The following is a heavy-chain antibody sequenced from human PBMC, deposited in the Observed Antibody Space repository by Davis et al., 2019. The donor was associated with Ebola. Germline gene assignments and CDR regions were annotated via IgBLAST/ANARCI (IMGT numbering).Heavy chain of an antibody. CDR3: AKGSRGYSYGPQYYFDY. V-gene: IGHV3-23*01. CDR1: GFTFSSYA. Sequence: PGGSLRLSCAASGFTFSSYAMSWVRQAPGKGLEWVSAISGSGGSTYYADSVKGRFTISRHNSKNTLYLQMNSLRAEDTAVYYCAKGSRGYSYGPQYYFDYWGQGTLVTVSS. J-gene: IGHJ4*02. D-gene: IGHD5-18*01. CDR2: ISGSGGST.